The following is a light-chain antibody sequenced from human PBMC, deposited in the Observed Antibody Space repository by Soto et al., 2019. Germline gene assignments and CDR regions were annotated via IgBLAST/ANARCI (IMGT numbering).Light chain of an antibody. CDR1: SGSIASNY. V-gene: IGLV6-57*01. CDR2: EDN. CDR3: QSYDATNQV. Sequence: NFMLTQPHSVSASPGKTVIISCTRSSGSIASNYVQWYQQRPGSSPTTVIYEDNQRPSGVPDRFSGSIDSSSNSASLTIYGMETEDEADYFCQSYDATNQVFGGGTKLTVL. J-gene: IGLJ3*02.